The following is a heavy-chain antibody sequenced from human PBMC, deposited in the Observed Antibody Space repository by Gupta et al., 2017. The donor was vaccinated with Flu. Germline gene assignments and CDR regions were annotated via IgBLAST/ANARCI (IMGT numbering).Heavy chain of an antibody. CDR1: GFSFRNYG. Sequence: QEQVVESGGGVVQPGTSLRLSCAASGFSFRNYGMPWVRQAPGKGLEWVAVISHDGRYKDYAESVEGRFTISRDNSKNTLYLQMNSLRVEDTAVFYCAKDGRWESNVYGMNVWGPGTTVIVSS. J-gene: IGHJ6*02. V-gene: IGHV3-30*18. CDR2: ISHDGRYK. CDR3: AKDGRWESNVYGMNV. D-gene: IGHD1-26*01.